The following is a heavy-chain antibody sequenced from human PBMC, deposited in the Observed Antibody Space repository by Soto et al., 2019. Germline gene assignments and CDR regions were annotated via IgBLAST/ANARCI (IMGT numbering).Heavy chain of an antibody. CDR2: ISPMFGAA. D-gene: IGHD3-10*01. V-gene: IGHV1-69*19. J-gene: IGHJ4*02. CDR1: GGTFNTYA. CDR3: AREVQVHTPAFVY. Sequence: QVQLVQSGAEMKKPGSSVKVSCQSSGGTFNTYAMNWVRQAPGQGPEWMGDISPMFGAANYAPKFQGRLTIPADESTGTSSMQLSSLTSEDTALYFCAREVQVHTPAFVYWGQGTLVTVSS.